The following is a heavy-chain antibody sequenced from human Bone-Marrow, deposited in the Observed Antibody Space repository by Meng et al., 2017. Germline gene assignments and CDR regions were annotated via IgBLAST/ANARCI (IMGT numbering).Heavy chain of an antibody. V-gene: IGHV4-39*07. CDR2: IYYSGST. CDR3: ARTRGSPYDDAFDI. CDR1: GGSISSSSSY. J-gene: IGHJ3*02. D-gene: IGHD1-26*01. Sequence: QLHEAGPGLGKPSDTLYLTCNVSGGSISSSSSYWGCIRQPPGKGLEWIGSIYYSGSTYYTPSLKRRVTISVDTSKNSLYLQMNSLRAEDTALYHCARTRGSPYDDAFDIWGQGTMVTVSS.